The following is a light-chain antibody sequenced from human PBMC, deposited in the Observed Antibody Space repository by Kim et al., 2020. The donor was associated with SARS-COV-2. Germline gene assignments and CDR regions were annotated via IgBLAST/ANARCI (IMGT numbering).Light chain of an antibody. CDR3: ATWDDSLSGPV. J-gene: IGLJ3*02. V-gene: IGLV1-47*01. CDR2: TDD. Sequence: GQRGTIAGSVSNANIGSNYVYWYDQFPGTAPKLLMSTDDRRPSGVPDRLSVSKSGTSASLAISGLRSEDEAEYYCATWDDSLSGPVFGGGTQLTVL. CDR1: NANIGSNY.